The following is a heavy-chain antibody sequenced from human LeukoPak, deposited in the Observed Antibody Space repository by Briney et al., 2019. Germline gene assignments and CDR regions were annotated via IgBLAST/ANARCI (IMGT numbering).Heavy chain of an antibody. V-gene: IGHV3-48*04. J-gene: IGHJ6*03. D-gene: IGHD2-15*01. CDR1: GFTFSNFG. CDR2: ISRSGSTK. Sequence: GGSLRLSCAGSGFTFSNFGMHWVRQAPGKGLEWVSSISRSGSTKYYADSVKGRFTISRDNAKNSLFLQMNSLRAEDTAVYYCARVLRYCSGGNCYSGGLGYMDVWGKGTTVTISS. CDR3: ARVLRYCSGGNCYSGGLGYMDV.